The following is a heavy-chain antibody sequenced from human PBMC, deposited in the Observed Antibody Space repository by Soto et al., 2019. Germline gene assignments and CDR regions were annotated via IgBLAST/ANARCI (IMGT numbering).Heavy chain of an antibody. V-gene: IGHV2-26*01. CDR2: IFSNDEK. J-gene: IGHJ6*03. CDR3: ARISSFAPYYYYYYYMDV. Sequence: ESGPTLVNPTETLTLTCTVSGFSLSNARMGVSWIRQPPGKALEWLAHIFSNDEKSYSTSLKSRLTISKDTSKSQVVLTMTNMDPVDTATYYCARISSFAPYYYYYYYMDVWGKGTTVTVSS. CDR1: GFSLSNARMG.